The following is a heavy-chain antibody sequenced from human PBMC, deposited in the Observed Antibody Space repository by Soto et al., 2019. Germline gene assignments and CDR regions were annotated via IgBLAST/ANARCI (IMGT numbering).Heavy chain of an antibody. CDR2: INHSGST. CDR1: GGSFSCYY. J-gene: IGHJ6*02. CDR3: AVAITRSRGWYRDYYWKEV. V-gene: IGHV4-34*01. Sequence: AETFASTFAVYGGSFSCYYWSWIRQPPGKVLEWIGEINHSGSTNYNPSLKSRVTISVDTSKNQFSLKLSSVNAADTAVYYCAVAITRSRGWYRDYYWKEVWGQGRTVHVSS. D-gene: IGHD6-19*01.